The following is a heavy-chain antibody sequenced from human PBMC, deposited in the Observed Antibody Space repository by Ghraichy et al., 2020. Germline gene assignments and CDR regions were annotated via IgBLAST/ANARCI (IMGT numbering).Heavy chain of an antibody. V-gene: IGHV3-30-3*01. D-gene: IGHD2-15*01. CDR3: ARDLYCSGATCYWTPNWFDP. CDR2: ISYDGSNK. CDR1: AFTFSSHA. Sequence: GGSLRLSCAASAFTFSSHAMHWVRQAPGKGLVAVISYDGSNKYYADSVKGRFTISRDNSKNTLYLQMNSLRVEDTAVYYCARDLYCSGATCYWTPNWFDPWGQGTLVTVSS. J-gene: IGHJ5*02.